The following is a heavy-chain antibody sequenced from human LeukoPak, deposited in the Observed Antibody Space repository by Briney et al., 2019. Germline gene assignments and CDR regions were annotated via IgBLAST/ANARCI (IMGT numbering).Heavy chain of an antibody. CDR2: IYTSGST. CDR3: ARLPSAYSRGAFDI. Sequence: SETLSLTCTVSGGSISSYYWSWIRQPAGKGLEWIGRIYTSGSTNYNPSLKSRVTMSVDTSKNQFSLKLSSVTAADTALYYCARLPSAYSRGAFDIWGQGTMVTVSS. J-gene: IGHJ3*02. CDR1: GGSISSYY. D-gene: IGHD5-18*01. V-gene: IGHV4-4*07.